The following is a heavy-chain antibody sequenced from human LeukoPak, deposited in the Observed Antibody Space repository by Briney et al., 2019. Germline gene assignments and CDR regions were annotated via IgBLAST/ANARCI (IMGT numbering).Heavy chain of an antibody. Sequence: PSETLSLTCTVSGGSISSYYWSWIRQPPGKGLEWIGYIYYSGSTKYNPSLKSRVSISVDTSKNQFSLKLSSVTAADTAVYYCARGFCSGGSSYSAIFDYWGQGTLVTVSS. CDR1: GGSISSYY. CDR2: IYYSGST. CDR3: ARGFCSGGSSYSAIFDY. V-gene: IGHV4-59*01. J-gene: IGHJ4*02. D-gene: IGHD2-15*01.